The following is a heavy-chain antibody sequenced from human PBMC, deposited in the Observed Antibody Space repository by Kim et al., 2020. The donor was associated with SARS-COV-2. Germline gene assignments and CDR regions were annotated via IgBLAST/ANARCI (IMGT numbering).Heavy chain of an antibody. CDR2: INTDGSRT. J-gene: IGHJ4*02. CDR3: VAPGGNDYFDY. D-gene: IGHD1-1*01. CDR1: GLIFSSPW. V-gene: IGHV3-74*01. Sequence: GGSLRLSCAASGLIFSSPWMHWVRQAPGKGLVWVSRINTDGSRTTYADSVKGRFTISRDNAKNTVYLQMNSLRAEDTAVYHCVAPGGNDYFDYWGQGTLVTVSS.